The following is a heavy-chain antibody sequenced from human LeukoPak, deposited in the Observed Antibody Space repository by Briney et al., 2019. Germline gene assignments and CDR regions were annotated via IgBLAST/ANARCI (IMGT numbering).Heavy chain of an antibody. D-gene: IGHD2-21*01. Sequence: SETLSLTCTVSGGSISSSSYYWGWIRQPPGKGLEWIGSIYYSGSTYYNPSLKSRVTVSVDTSKNQFSLKLSSVTAADTAVYYCARGLVGGAYVTNWFDPWGQGTLVTVSS. J-gene: IGHJ5*02. V-gene: IGHV4-39*07. CDR3: ARGLVGGAYVTNWFDP. CDR1: GGSISSSSYY. CDR2: IYYSGST.